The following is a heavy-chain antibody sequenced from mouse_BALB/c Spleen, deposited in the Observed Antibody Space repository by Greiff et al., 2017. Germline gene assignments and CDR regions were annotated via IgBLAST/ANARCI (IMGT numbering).Heavy chain of an antibody. CDR2: INSNGGST. CDR3: AREGTTAYLAY. J-gene: IGHJ3*01. CDR1: GFTFSSYG. V-gene: IGHV5-6-3*01. D-gene: IGHD1-2*01. Sequence: EVQLVESGGGLVQPGGSLKLSCAASGFTFSSYGMSWVRQTPDKRLELVATINSNGGSTYYPDSVKGRFTISRDNAKNTLYLQMSSLKSEDTAMYYCAREGTTAYLAYWGQGTLVTVSA.